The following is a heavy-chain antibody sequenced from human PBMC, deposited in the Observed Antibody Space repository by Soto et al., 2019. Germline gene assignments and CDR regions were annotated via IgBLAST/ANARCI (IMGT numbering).Heavy chain of an antibody. CDR1: GFTFSSYA. D-gene: IGHD2-2*01. Sequence: EVQLLESGGGLVQPGGSLRLSCAASGFTFSSYAMSWVRQAPGKGLEWVSAISGSGGSTYYADSVKGRFTISRDNSKNTLYLQMNSLRAEDTAVYYCAKNIYCSSTSCSQGVDYWGQGTLVTVSS. CDR2: ISGSGGST. J-gene: IGHJ4*02. V-gene: IGHV3-23*01. CDR3: AKNIYCSSTSCSQGVDY.